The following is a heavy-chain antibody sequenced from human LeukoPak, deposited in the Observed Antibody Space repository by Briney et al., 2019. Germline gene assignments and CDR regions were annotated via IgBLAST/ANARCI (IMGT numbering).Heavy chain of an antibody. CDR1: GYSFVTSD. J-gene: IGHJ4*02. Sequence: ASVKVSCKASGYSFVTSDINWVRQAAGQGLEWMGWMNPLSGNTGYAQKFQGRVTMTRNTSTGTAYMELSSLRSEDTAVYYCVRSLAVDGTRAYWGQGTPVIVSS. CDR2: MNPLSGNT. V-gene: IGHV1-8*01. D-gene: IGHD6-19*01. CDR3: VRSLAVDGTRAY.